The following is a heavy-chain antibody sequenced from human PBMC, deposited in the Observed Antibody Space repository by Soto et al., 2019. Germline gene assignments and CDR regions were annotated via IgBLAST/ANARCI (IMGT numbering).Heavy chain of an antibody. D-gene: IGHD2-2*02. CDR3: ARQGYCSNTACYTIDY. Sequence: GESLKISCTGSGYSFTNYWIGWVRQMPGKGLEWMGIIYPGDSNTRYSPSFQGQVTISADKSISTAYLQWSSLKASDTAMYFCARQGYCSNTACYTIDYWGQGTLVTVSS. CDR2: IYPGDSNT. J-gene: IGHJ4*02. V-gene: IGHV5-51*01. CDR1: GYSFTNYW.